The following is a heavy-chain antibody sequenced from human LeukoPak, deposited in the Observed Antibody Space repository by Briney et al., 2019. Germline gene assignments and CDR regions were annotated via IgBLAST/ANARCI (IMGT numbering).Heavy chain of an antibody. Sequence: GASVKVSCKASYYTFSTYGISWVRQAPGQGLEWMGWISAYNGNTNYAQKLQGRVTMTTDTSTSTAYMELRSPRSDDTAVYYCARDRYYYDSSGYYSFDYWGQGTLVTVSS. J-gene: IGHJ4*02. D-gene: IGHD3-22*01. CDR3: ARDRYYYDSSGYYSFDY. CDR2: ISAYNGNT. V-gene: IGHV1-18*01. CDR1: YYTFSTYG.